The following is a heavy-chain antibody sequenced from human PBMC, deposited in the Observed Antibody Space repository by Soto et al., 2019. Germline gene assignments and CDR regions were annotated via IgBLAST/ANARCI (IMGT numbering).Heavy chain of an antibody. J-gene: IGHJ4*02. CDR1: GGSISSGSYY. CDR3: AKIAYDSSGFLQIYFDS. D-gene: IGHD3-22*01. CDR2: ISYSGST. Sequence: QVQLQESGPGLVKPSQTLSLTCTVSGGSISSGSYYWSWSRQRPGQGLEWIGYISYSGSTYYNPSLKSRLTISADTSKNQFALKLSSVTAADTAVYYCAKIAYDSSGFLQIYFDSWGQGTLVTVSS. V-gene: IGHV4-31*03.